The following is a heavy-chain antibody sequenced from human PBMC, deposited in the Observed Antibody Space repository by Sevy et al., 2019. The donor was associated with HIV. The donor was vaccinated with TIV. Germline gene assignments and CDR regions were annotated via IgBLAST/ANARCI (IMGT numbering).Heavy chain of an antibody. CDR3: AREDIVLGEGNYYGMDV. CDR1: EFTVSSNY. J-gene: IGHJ6*02. D-gene: IGHD2-15*01. Sequence: GGSLRLSCAASEFTVSSNYMSWVRQAPGKGLEWVSVIYSGGSTYYADSVKGRFTISRDNSQNTVYLQMNSLRAEDTAVHYCAREDIVLGEGNYYGMDVWAKGPRSPSP. CDR2: IYSGGST. V-gene: IGHV3-53*01.